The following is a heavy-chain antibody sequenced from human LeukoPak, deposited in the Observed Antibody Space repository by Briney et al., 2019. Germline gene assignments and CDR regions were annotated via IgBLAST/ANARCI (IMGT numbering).Heavy chain of an antibody. CDR1: GFTFSSYA. V-gene: IGHV3-23*01. Sequence: GGSLRLSRAASGFTFSSYAMSWVRQAPGKGLEWVSAISGSGGSTYYADTVRGRFTISRDTSKNMVYLQMNSLRAEDTAVYYCAKDVVRGSGRINWFDPWGQGTLVTVSS. CDR3: AKDVVRGSGRINWFDP. D-gene: IGHD3-10*01. CDR2: ISGSGGST. J-gene: IGHJ5*02.